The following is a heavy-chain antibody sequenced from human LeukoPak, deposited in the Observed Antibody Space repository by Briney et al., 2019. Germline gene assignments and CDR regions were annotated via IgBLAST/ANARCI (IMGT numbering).Heavy chain of an antibody. CDR3: AVEVAVSATGGDY. Sequence: GGSLRLSCAASGFTFSSYWMSWVRQAPGKGLEWVANINQYGSEKYYVDSVKGRFTISRDNAKNSLYLQMNSLRPEDTAVYYCAVEVAVSATGGDYWGQGTLVTVSS. CDR1: GFTFSSYW. D-gene: IGHD6-19*01. J-gene: IGHJ4*02. CDR2: INQYGSEK. V-gene: IGHV3-7*01.